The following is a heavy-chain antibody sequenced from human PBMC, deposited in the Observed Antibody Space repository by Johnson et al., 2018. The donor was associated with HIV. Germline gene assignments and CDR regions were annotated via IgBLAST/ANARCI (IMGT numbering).Heavy chain of an antibody. V-gene: IGHV3-30*18. Sequence: QVQLVESGGGEVQPGRSLRLSCAASGFTFSGYGMHWVRQAPGKGLEWVAVISYDGSNKYYAESVKGRFTISRDNSKNAIYLQMNSLRTEDTAVYYCANLGDYSGNNGFDIWGQGTMVTVSS. CDR1: GFTFSGYG. J-gene: IGHJ3*02. CDR2: ISYDGSNK. CDR3: ANLGDYSGNNGFDI. D-gene: IGHD4-23*01.